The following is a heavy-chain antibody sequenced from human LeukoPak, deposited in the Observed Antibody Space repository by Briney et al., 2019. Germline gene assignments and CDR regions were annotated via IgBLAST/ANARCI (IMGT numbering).Heavy chain of an antibody. Sequence: GGSLRLSCAASGFTFSNYWMHWVRQAPGKGLEWVSGINWNGGSTGYADSVKGRFTISRDNAKNSLYLQMNSVRAEDTALYYCARGDYYFDYWGQGTLVTVSS. CDR3: ARGDYYFDY. CDR2: INWNGGST. CDR1: GFTFSNYW. D-gene: IGHD3/OR15-3a*01. V-gene: IGHV3-20*04. J-gene: IGHJ4*02.